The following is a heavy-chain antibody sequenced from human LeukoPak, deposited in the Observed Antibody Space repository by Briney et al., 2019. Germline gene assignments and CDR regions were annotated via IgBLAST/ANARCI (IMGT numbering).Heavy chain of an antibody. CDR2: IYHSGST. V-gene: IGHV4-59*12. D-gene: IGHD2-15*01. J-gene: IGHJ4*01. CDR1: GGSISSYY. CDR3: ARRCGGSCPSDY. Sequence: SETLSLTCTVSGGSISSYYWSWIRQPPGKGLEWIGYIYHSGSTYYNPSLKSRVTISVDRSKNQFSLKLSSVTAADTAVYYCARRCGGSCPSDYWGQGTLVTVSS.